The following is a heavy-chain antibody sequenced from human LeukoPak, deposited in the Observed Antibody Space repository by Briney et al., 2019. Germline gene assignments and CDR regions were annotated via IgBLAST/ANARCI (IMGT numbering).Heavy chain of an antibody. CDR3: ARGLICSSTSCYLFDY. J-gene: IGHJ4*02. V-gene: IGHV1-46*01. D-gene: IGHD2-2*01. CDR1: GYTFTSYY. Sequence: GASVKVSCKASGYTFTSYYMHWVRQAPGQGLEWMGIINPSGGSTSYAQKFQGRVTMTRDMSTSTVYMELSSLRSEDTAVYYCARGLICSSTSCYLFDYWGQGTLVTVSS. CDR2: INPSGGST.